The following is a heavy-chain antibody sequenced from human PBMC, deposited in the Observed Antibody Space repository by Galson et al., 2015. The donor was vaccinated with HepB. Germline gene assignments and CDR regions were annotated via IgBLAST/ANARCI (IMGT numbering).Heavy chain of an antibody. D-gene: IGHD4-17*01. CDR1: GYTFTSYA. Sequence: SVKVSCKASGYTFTSYAMHWVRQAPGQRLEWMGWINAGNGNTKYSQKFQGRVTITRDTSASTAYMELSSLRSEDTAVYYCARDRVRYGDFALGYWGQGTLVTVSS. V-gene: IGHV1-3*01. CDR3: ARDRVRYGDFALGY. CDR2: INAGNGNT. J-gene: IGHJ4*02.